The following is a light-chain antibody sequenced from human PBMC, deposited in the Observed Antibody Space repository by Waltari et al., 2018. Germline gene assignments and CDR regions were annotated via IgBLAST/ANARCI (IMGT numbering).Light chain of an antibody. CDR3: SSYTNYATVI. CDR2: DVN. Sequence: QSALTQPASVSGSPGQSITIPCTGTSSNVGYYTYVSWYQQHPGKAPKLMISDVNKRPSGVSNLFSGSKSGNTASLTISGLQAEDEADYYCSSYTNYATVIFGGGTKLTVL. V-gene: IGLV2-14*01. J-gene: IGLJ2*01. CDR1: SSNVGYYTY.